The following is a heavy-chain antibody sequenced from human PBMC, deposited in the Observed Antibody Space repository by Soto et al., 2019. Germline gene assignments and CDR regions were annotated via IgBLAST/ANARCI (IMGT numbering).Heavy chain of an antibody. CDR3: ASSIYGYYYDASPYAAGLDH. V-gene: IGHV4-61*01. CDR2: IYYSGST. D-gene: IGHD3-22*01. CDR1: GGSVSSGSYY. Sequence: SETLSLTCTVSGGSVSSGSYYWSWVRQPQGKGREWIGYIYYSGSTKYKSSLKSRVTISVDTSKNPFLLRLTSVTAADTAVYYCASSIYGYYYDASPYAAGLDHWGQGTLVTFSS. J-gene: IGHJ4*02.